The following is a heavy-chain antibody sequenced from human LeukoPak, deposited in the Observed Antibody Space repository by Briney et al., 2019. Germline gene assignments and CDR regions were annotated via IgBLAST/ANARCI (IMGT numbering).Heavy chain of an antibody. CDR2: TYYRSRWYS. Sequence: SQTLSLTCAVSGDSFSSNSAAWNWLRQSPSRGLEWLGRTYYRSRWYSDYAVSVRSRITINPDTSKNQFSLQLNSVTPEDTAVYYCARDDGSYNYWGQGTLVTVSS. D-gene: IGHD1-26*01. V-gene: IGHV6-1*01. CDR3: ARDDGSYNY. CDR1: GDSFSSNSAA. J-gene: IGHJ4*02.